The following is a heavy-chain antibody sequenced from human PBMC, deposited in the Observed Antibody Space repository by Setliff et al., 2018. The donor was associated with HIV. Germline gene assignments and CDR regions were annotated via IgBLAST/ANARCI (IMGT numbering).Heavy chain of an antibody. CDR3: AREGGTGRSSWYGAYWYDP. CDR1: AGSIRSSTYY. V-gene: IGHV4-39*07. D-gene: IGHD6-13*01. CDR2: INHSGKT. J-gene: IGHJ5*02. Sequence: SETLSLTCTVSAGSIRSSTYYWAWIRQPPGKGLEWIGDINHSGKTNYSRSLKSRVTISLDTSKNQFSLRLTSVTAADTAVYYCAREGGTGRSSWYGAYWYDPWGQGTLVTVSS.